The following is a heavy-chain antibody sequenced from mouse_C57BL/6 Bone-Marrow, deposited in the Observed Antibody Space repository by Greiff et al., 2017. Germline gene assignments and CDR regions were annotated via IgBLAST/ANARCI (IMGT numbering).Heavy chain of an antibody. CDR1: GYAFSSSW. J-gene: IGHJ2*01. V-gene: IGHV1-82*01. D-gene: IGHD2-3*01. Sequence: VQLQQSGPELVKPGASVKISCKASGYAFSSSWMNWVKQRPGKGLEWIGRIYPGDGDTNYNGKFKGKATLTADKSSSTAYMHLSSLTSEDSAVYFCARWFDGYYGYWGQGTTLTVSS. CDR3: ARWFDGYYGY. CDR2: IYPGDGDT.